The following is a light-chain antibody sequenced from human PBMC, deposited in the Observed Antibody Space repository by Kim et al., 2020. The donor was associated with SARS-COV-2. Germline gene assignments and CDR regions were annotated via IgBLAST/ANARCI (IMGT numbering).Light chain of an antibody. CDR2: KDS. J-gene: IGLJ3*02. V-gene: IGLV3-9*01. Sequence: GALGQTARLTCGGNNIQTLNVHWYRQKPGQAPVLVMYKDSKRPSGIPERFSGSNSGNTATLTISRAQADDEADYFCQVWDSGTWVFGGGTQLTVL. CDR1: NIQTLN. CDR3: QVWDSGTWV.